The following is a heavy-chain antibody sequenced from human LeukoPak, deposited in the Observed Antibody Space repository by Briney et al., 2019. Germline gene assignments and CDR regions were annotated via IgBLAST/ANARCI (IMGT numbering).Heavy chain of an antibody. CDR1: GFTFSSYS. Sequence: TGGSLRLSCAASGFTFSSYSMNWVRQAPGKGLEWVSSISSSSSYIYYADSVKGRFTISRDNAKNSLYLQMNGLRAEDTAVYYCARDLRRDSSGWYSWGQGTTVTVSS. V-gene: IGHV3-21*01. CDR2: ISSSSSYI. J-gene: IGHJ6*02. D-gene: IGHD6-19*01. CDR3: ARDLRRDSSGWYS.